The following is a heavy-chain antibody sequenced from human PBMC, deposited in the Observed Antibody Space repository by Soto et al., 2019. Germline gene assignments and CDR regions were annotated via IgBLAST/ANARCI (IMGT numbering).Heavy chain of an antibody. D-gene: IGHD3-16*01. J-gene: IGHJ4*02. CDR3: ASEGGDSQFDS. Sequence: EVQLVQPGAEVKKPGESLKISCKASGYRFTNYWIGWVRQLPGKGLEGKGVVHPLDSDTRYGPTFEGQVTISVDKSISTASLQWNSLKASDTAMYYCASEGGDSQFDSWAQGTLVTVSS. CDR2: VHPLDSDT. CDR1: GYRFTNYW. V-gene: IGHV5-51*01.